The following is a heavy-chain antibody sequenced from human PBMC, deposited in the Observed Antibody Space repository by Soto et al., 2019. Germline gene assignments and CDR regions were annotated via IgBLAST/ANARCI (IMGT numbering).Heavy chain of an antibody. D-gene: IGHD5-12*01. CDR3: AGGVGGYDSGVAFDI. CDR2: INPNSGGT. J-gene: IGHJ3*02. V-gene: IGHV1-2*02. Sequence: SVKVSCKASGYTFTGYYMHWVRQAPGQGLEWMGWINPNSGGTNYAQKFQGRVTMTRDTSISTAYMELSRLRSDDTAVYYCAGGVGGYDSGVAFDIWGKGKMVTV. CDR1: GYTFTGYY.